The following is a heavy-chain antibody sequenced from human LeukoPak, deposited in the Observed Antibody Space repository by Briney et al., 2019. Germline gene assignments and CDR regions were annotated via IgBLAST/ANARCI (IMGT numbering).Heavy chain of an antibody. CDR1: GGSISSSSYY. CDR3: AKSTPVEVDY. J-gene: IGHJ4*02. V-gene: IGHV4-39*01. Sequence: PSGTLSLTCTVSGGSISSSSYYWGWIGQPPGKGLEWIGSIYYSGSTYYNPSLKSRVTISVDTSKNQFSLKLSSVTAADTAVYYCAKSTPVEVDYWGQGALVTVSS. CDR2: IYYSGST.